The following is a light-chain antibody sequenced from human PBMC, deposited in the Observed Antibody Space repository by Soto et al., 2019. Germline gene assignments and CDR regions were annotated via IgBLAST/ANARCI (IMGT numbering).Light chain of an antibody. CDR2: AAS. CDR3: QQTYSTPWT. J-gene: IGKJ1*01. V-gene: IGKV1-39*01. Sequence: DIQMTQSPSSLSASIGDRVTITCRTSQSISRFLNWYQQRPGKAPNLLLYAASSLQSGVPSRFSGSGSGTDFTLTINSLQPEDFETYYCQQTYSTPWTFGQGTRVEIK. CDR1: QSISRF.